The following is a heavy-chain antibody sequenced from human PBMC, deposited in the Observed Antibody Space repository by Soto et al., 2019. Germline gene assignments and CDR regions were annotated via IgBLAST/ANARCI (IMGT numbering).Heavy chain of an antibody. J-gene: IGHJ6*02. D-gene: IGHD5-18*01. Sequence: GASVKVSCKASGYTFTSYYMHWVRQAPGQGLEWMGIINPSGGSTSYAQKFQGRVTMTRDTSTSTVYMELSSLRSEDTAVYYCASSGVDTATEYPYYYYYGMDVWGQGTTVTVSS. CDR2: INPSGGST. V-gene: IGHV1-46*01. CDR3: ASSGVDTATEYPYYYYYGMDV. CDR1: GYTFTSYY.